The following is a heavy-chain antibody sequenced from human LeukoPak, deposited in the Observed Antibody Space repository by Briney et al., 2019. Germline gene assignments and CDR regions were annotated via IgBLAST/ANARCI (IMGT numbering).Heavy chain of an antibody. CDR2: IHYSGRT. D-gene: IGHD3-22*01. V-gene: IGHV4-39*07. Sequence: SETLSLTCTVSGGSISSSGYYWGWIRQPPGKGLEWIGSIHYSGRTFNNPSLKNRVTISVDTSKNKFSLKLSYVTAADTAVYYCVVNYYDSSALVGPRKNYWGQGTLVTVSS. J-gene: IGHJ4*02. CDR1: GGSISSSGYY. CDR3: VVNYYDSSALVGPRKNY.